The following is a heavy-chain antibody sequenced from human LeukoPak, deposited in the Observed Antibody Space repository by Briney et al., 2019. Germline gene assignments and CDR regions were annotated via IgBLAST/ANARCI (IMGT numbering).Heavy chain of an antibody. V-gene: IGHV3-73*01. CDR2: IRTKANTYAT. J-gene: IGHJ5*02. D-gene: IGHD6-13*01. CDR3: TTSYSGNSWYDWFGP. CDR1: GFTFSGSS. Sequence: GGSLRLSCAASGFTFSGSSIHWVRQASGKGLEWVGLIRTKANTYATAYAASVTGRFTISRDDSKTTSYLQMNSLKTEDTALYFCTTSYSGNSWYDWFGPWGQGTLVTVSS.